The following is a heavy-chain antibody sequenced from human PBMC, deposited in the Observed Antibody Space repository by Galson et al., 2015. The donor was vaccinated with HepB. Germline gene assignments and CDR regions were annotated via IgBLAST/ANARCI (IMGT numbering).Heavy chain of an antibody. CDR1: GFTFDDYG. V-gene: IGHV3-23*01. D-gene: IGHD6-19*01. CDR2: ISGSGGST. J-gene: IGHJ4*02. CDR3: AGLGGWPIDY. Sequence: SLRLSCAASGFTFDDYGMSWVRQAPGKGLEWVSAISGSGGSTYYADSVKGRFTISRDNSKNTLYLQMNSLRAEDTAVYYCAGLGGWPIDYWGQGTLVTVSS.